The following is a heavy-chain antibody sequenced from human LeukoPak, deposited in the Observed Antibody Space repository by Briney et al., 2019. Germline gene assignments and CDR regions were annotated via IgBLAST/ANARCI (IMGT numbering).Heavy chain of an antibody. CDR1: GFTVSSNY. D-gene: IGHD3-9*01. J-gene: IGHJ4*02. CDR3: ARGGAWFYFHY. CDR2: LYSGGST. Sequence: GGSLRLSCAASGFTVSSNYMSWVRQAPGKGLEWVSVLYSGGSTYYADSVKGRFTISRDNSKNMLYLQMNSLRAEDTAVYYCARGGAWFYFHYWGQGTLVTVSS. V-gene: IGHV3-53*01.